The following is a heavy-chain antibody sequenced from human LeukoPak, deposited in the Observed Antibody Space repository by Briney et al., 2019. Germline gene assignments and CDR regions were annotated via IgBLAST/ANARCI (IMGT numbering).Heavy chain of an antibody. Sequence: ASETLSLTCAVYSYTINSVYYWGWTRQPPGKGMEWISSINHRRSNYYNPSLKSRVSISVDTSKNQFSLKLSSVTAADTAVYYCARDHPHYGDPPLQIDSWGQGTLVTVSS. V-gene: IGHV4-38-2*02. D-gene: IGHD4-17*01. CDR3: ARDHPHYGDPPLQIDS. CDR2: INHRRSN. J-gene: IGHJ5*01. CDR1: SYTINSVYY.